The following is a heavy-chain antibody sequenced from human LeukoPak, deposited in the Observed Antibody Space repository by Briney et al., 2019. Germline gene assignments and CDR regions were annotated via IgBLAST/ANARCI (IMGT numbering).Heavy chain of an antibody. V-gene: IGHV3-23*01. CDR3: AKEYPYGQPFYGMDV. CDR2: ISANGGNT. Sequence: GGSLRLSCEASGFTFNSYAMNWVRQAPGKGLEWVSGISANGGNTYYPDPVKGRFTISRDSPNSTLYLQMNSLRVDDTAVYYCAKEYPYGQPFYGMDVWGQGTPVTVSS. CDR1: GFTFNSYA. D-gene: IGHD3-10*01. J-gene: IGHJ6*02.